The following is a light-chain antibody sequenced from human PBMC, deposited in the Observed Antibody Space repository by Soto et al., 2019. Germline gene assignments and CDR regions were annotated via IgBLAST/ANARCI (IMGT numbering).Light chain of an antibody. CDR3: CSYAGSRSVYV. CDR1: NSDVGSYEF. J-gene: IGLJ1*01. CDR2: EGI. Sequence: QSALTQPASVSGCPGQSITVSCTGTNSDVGSYEFVSWYQQHPGKAPKLIIYEGIKRPSGVSTRFSGSRSGNTASLTISGLQAEDEAEYYCCSYAGSRSVYVFGTGTKVTVL. V-gene: IGLV2-23*01.